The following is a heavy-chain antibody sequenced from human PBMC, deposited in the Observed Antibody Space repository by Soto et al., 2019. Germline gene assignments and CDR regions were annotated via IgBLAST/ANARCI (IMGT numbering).Heavy chain of an antibody. CDR2: INHSGST. CDR3: ARDRRHGSSVAPQRSIRSWFDP. D-gene: IGHD3-22*01. CDR1: GGSFSGYY. J-gene: IGHJ5*02. Sequence: LSLTCAVYGGSFSGYYWSWIRQPPGTGLEWIGEINHSGSTNYNPSLKSRVTISVDTSKNQFSLKLSSVTAADTAVYYCARDRRHGSSVAPQRSIRSWFDPWGQGTLVTVSS. V-gene: IGHV4-34*01.